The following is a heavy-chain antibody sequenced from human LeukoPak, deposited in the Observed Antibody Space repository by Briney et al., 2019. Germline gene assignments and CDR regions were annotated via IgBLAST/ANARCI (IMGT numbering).Heavy chain of an antibody. CDR1: GFTFSSYA. V-gene: IGHV3-23*01. CDR3: GKDGHYYDSSGRQAAGAFDI. Sequence: GGALRLSCAASGFTFSSYAMSWVRQAPGKGLQWGSAISCSGGSTNYADSVKGRFIIFRDNSKNQLYLQLNSLRAEDTAVYYCGKDGHYYDSSGRQAAGAFDIWGQGTMVTVPS. J-gene: IGHJ3*02. D-gene: IGHD3-22*01. CDR2: ISCSGGST.